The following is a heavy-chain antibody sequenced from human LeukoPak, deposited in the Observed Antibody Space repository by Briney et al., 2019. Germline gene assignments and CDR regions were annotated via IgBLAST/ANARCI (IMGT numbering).Heavy chain of an antibody. J-gene: IGHJ6*02. V-gene: IGHV3-33*01. Sequence: GGSLRFSCAASGFTFSSYGMHWVRQAPGKGLEWVTVIWNDGSNTYYEDSVKGRFTISRDNPKITLYLQLNSLRAEDTAMYYCARGVSGSSGRYYYYAIDVWGQGTTVTVSS. D-gene: IGHD3-10*01. CDR3: ARGVSGSSGRYYYYAIDV. CDR1: GFTFSSYG. CDR2: IWNDGSNT.